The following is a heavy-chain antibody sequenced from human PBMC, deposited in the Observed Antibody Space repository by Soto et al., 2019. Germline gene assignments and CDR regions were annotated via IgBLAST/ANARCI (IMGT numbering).Heavy chain of an antibody. CDR1: GYTFTSYG. J-gene: IGHJ4*02. CDR3: ARDRDDSSGYYFNY. CDR2: ISAYNGNT. D-gene: IGHD3-22*01. V-gene: IGHV1-18*04. Sequence: GASVKVSCKASGYTFTSYGISWVRQAPGQGLEWMGWISAYNGNTDYAQKLQGRVTMTTDTSTSTAYMELRSLRSDDTAVYYCARDRDDSSGYYFNYWGQGTLVTVSS.